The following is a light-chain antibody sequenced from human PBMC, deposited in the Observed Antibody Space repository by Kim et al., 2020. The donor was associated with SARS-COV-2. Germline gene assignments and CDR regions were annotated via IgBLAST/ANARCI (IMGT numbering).Light chain of an antibody. CDR1: QSVSSN. V-gene: IGKV3-15*01. CDR3: QQYNNWPPLT. Sequence: EIVMTQSPATLSVSPGERATLSCRASQSVSSNLAWYQQKPGQVPRLLIYGASTRATGIPAGFSGSGSGTEFTLTISSLQSEDFAVYYCQQYNNWPPLTFGGGNKLEI. J-gene: IGKJ4*01. CDR2: GAS.